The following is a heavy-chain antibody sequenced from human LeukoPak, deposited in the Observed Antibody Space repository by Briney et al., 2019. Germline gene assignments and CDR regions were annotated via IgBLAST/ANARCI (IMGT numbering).Heavy chain of an antibody. J-gene: IGHJ4*02. V-gene: IGHV1-18*01. CDR2: FSAYNGNT. Sequence: ASVKVSCKASGYTFTSYAISWVRQAPGQGLEWMGWFSAYNGNTNYAQMLQGRVTMTTDTSTSTAYIELRSLRSDDTAVYYCARDLADFWSDYSTGDYWGQGTLVTVSS. CDR3: ARDLADFWSDYSTGDY. D-gene: IGHD3-3*01. CDR1: GYTFTSYA.